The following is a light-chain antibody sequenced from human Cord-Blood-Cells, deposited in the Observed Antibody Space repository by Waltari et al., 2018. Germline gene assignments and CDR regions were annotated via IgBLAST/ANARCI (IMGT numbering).Light chain of an antibody. V-gene: IGLV3-1*01. Sequence: SYELTQPPSVSVSPGQTASITCSGDKLGDKYACWYQQTPGQSPVLVIYQDSKRPSGIPERFSGSNSGNTATLTISGTQAMDEADYYCQAWDSSTAVFSGGTKLTVL. CDR2: QDS. CDR3: QAWDSSTAV. CDR1: KLGDKY. J-gene: IGLJ2*01.